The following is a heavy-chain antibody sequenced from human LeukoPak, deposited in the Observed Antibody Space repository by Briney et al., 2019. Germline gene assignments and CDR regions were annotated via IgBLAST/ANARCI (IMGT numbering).Heavy chain of an antibody. CDR2: IYYSGST. J-gene: IGHJ4*02. V-gene: IGHV4-4*02. Sequence: SKTLSLTCAVSGGSISTSKWWSWVRQPPGKGLEWIGEIYYSGSTYYNPSLKSRVTISVDTSKNQFSLKLSSVTAADTAVYYCARTRYYYNSRSYGAPYYFDYWGQGTLVTVSS. CDR1: GGSISTSKW. D-gene: IGHD3-10*01. CDR3: ARTRYYYNSRSYGAPYYFDY.